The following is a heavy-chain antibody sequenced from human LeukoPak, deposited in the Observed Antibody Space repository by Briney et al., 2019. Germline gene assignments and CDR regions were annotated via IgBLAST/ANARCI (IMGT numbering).Heavy chain of an antibody. Sequence: ASVKVSCKASGYTFTSYAMHWVRQAPGQRLEWMGWINAGNGNTKYSQKFQGRVTITRDTSASTAYMELSSLRSEDTAVYYCARDHKGYSSSLNAFDIWGQGTMVTVSS. V-gene: IGHV1-3*01. D-gene: IGHD6-13*01. CDR2: INAGNGNT. J-gene: IGHJ3*02. CDR3: ARDHKGYSSSLNAFDI. CDR1: GYTFTSYA.